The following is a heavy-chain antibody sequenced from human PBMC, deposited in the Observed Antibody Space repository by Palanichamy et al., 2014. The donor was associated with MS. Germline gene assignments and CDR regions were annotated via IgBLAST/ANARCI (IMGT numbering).Heavy chain of an antibody. J-gene: IGHJ4*02. V-gene: IGHV3-33*01. CDR1: GFTFSSYG. Sequence: GEGVVQPGRSLRLSCAASGFTFSSYGMHWVRQAPGKGLEWVAVIWYDGSNKYYADSVKGRFTISRDNSKNTLYLQMNSLRAEDTAVYYCARDGGVGATGGIFDYWGQGTLVTVSS. CDR2: IWYDGSNK. D-gene: IGHD1-26*01. CDR3: ARDGGVGATGGIFDY.